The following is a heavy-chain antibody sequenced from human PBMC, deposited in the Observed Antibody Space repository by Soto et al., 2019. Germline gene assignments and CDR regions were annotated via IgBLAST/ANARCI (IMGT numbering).Heavy chain of an antibody. CDR1: GGSFSGNY. J-gene: IGHJ6*02. CDR2: FSDSGST. V-gene: IGHV4-34*01. Sequence: SETLSLTCAVYGGSFSGNYWSWIRQPPGKGLEWIGEFSDSGSTNYNPSLKSRVTISEDMSKSQLSLKLSSVTAADTAVYYCARGNFYYGMDVWGQGTTVTVSS. CDR3: ARGNFYYGMDV.